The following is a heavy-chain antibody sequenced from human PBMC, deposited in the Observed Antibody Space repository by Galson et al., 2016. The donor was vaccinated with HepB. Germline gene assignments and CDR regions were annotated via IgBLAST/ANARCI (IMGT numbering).Heavy chain of an antibody. CDR2: GHYSGST. V-gene: IGHV4-39*01. D-gene: IGHD3-22*01. Sequence: SETLSLTCSVSGDSISGTSYYWNWIRQPPGKGPEWIGSGHYSGSTYYRPSLKSRVTISVDTSKNQFSLKLSSVTAADTAVYYCARRHSDYSSDSKEYHGPYYFDYWGQGTLVSVSS. CDR3: ARRHSDYSSDSKEYHGPYYFDY. CDR1: GDSISGTSYY. J-gene: IGHJ4*02.